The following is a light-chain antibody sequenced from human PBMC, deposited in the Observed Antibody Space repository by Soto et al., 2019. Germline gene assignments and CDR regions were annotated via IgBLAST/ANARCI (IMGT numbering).Light chain of an antibody. J-gene: IGLJ2*01. Sequence: QPVLTQSPSASASLGASVKLTCTLSSGHSSYAIAWHQQQPEKGPRYLMKLNSDGSHSKGDGIPDRFSGSSSGAERYLTISSLQSEDEADYYCCSYVASNTFKFGGGTKLTVL. CDR1: SGHSSYA. V-gene: IGLV4-69*01. CDR3: CSYVASNTFK. CDR2: LNSDGSH.